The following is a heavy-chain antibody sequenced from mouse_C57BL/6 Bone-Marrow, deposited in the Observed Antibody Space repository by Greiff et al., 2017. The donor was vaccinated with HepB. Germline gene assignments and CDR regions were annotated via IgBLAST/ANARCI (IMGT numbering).Heavy chain of an antibody. J-gene: IGHJ2*01. Sequence: QVQLQQSGPELVKPGASVKISCKASGYAFSSSWMNWVKQRPGKGLEWIGRIYPGDGDTNYNGKFKGKATLTADKSSSTAYMQLSSLTSEDSAVYFCASPVVAPYFDYWGRGTTLTVSS. CDR3: ASPVVAPYFDY. D-gene: IGHD1-1*01. CDR2: IYPGDGDT. CDR1: GYAFSSSW. V-gene: IGHV1-82*01.